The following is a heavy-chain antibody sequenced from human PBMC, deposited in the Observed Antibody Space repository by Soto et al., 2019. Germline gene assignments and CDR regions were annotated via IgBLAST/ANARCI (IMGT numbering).Heavy chain of an antibody. V-gene: IGHV1-18*01. CDR2: INADYGNT. CDR1: GYTFYSHS. Sequence: ASVKVSCKASGYTFYSHSISWVRQAPGQGLEWMGRINADYGNTQYAQKFRGRVTMTTDTSTTTVYMELTNLRSDDTAVYYCARCIQGDYYYGMDVWGQGTTVNV. D-gene: IGHD5-18*01. CDR3: ARCIQGDYYYGMDV. J-gene: IGHJ6*02.